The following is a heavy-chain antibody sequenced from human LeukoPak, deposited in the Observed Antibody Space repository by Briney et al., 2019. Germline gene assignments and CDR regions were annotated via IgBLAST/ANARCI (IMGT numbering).Heavy chain of an antibody. J-gene: IGHJ3*02. CDR3: ARGGRRGMVSSRARPSTFFDI. V-gene: IGHV4-34*01. CDR1: GGSFSGYY. CDR2: INHSGST. Sequence: PSETLSLTCAVYGGSFSGYYWSWIRQPPGKGLEWIGEINHSGSTNYNPSLKSRVAISVDASKNQSSLKLSAVTAADTAVYYCARGGRRGMVSSRARPSTFFDIWGQGTMVTVSS. D-gene: IGHD3-10*01.